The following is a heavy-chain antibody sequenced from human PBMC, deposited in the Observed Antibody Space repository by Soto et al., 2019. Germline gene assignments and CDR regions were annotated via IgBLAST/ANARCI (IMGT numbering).Heavy chain of an antibody. CDR1: GFSLSTSGGG. J-gene: IGHJ4*02. CDR2: IYCDDDK. CDR3: AHRLHSVRYFDWCPFDY. V-gene: IGHV2-5*02. Sequence: SGATLVNPAQTLPLTCTFCGFSLSTSGGGVGWIRQPPGKALEWLALIYCDDDKRYSPSPKSRLTITKDHSKKQVLLTMTNMDPVDTATYCCAHRLHSVRYFDWCPFDYWGQVTLVTASS. D-gene: IGHD3-9*01.